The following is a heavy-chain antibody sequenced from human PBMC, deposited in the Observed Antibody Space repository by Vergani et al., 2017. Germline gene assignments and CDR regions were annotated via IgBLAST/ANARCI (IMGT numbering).Heavy chain of an antibody. CDR1: GFTFSSYE. J-gene: IGHJ6*02. V-gene: IGHV3-48*03. CDR3: VRDMVGADYYYYGMDV. Sequence: EVQLVESGGGLVQPGGSLRLSCAASGFTFSSYEMNWVRQAPGKGLEWVSYISSSGSTIYYADSVKGRFTISRDNAKNSLYLQMNSLRAEDTAVYYCVRDMVGADYYYYGMDVWGQGTTVTVSS. CDR2: ISSSGSTI. D-gene: IGHD3-10*01.